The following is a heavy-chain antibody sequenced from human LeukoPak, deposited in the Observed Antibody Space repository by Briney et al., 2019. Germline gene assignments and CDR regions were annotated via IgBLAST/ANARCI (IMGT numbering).Heavy chain of an antibody. Sequence: SVEVSCKASGGTFSSYAISWVRQAPGQGLEWMGRIIPILGMANYAQKFQGRVTITADKSTSTAYMELSSLRSEDTAVYYCAPEGDSGSYYYDYWGQGTLVTVSS. V-gene: IGHV1-69*04. D-gene: IGHD1-26*01. J-gene: IGHJ4*02. CDR1: GGTFSSYA. CDR2: IIPILGMA. CDR3: APEGDSGSYYYDY.